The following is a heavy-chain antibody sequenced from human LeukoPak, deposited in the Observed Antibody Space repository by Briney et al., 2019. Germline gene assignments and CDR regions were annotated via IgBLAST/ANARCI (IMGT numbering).Heavy chain of an antibody. CDR3: ARAGVFAWFDP. J-gene: IGHJ5*02. CDR1: GGSISRGDYY. Sequence: SETLSLTCTVSGGSISRGDYYWSWIRQPPGKGLEWIGYIYYSGSTYYNPSLKSRVTISVDTSKNQFSLKLSSVTAADTAVYYCARAGVFAWFDPWGQGTLVTVSS. D-gene: IGHD1-14*01. CDR2: IYYSGST. V-gene: IGHV4-30-4*08.